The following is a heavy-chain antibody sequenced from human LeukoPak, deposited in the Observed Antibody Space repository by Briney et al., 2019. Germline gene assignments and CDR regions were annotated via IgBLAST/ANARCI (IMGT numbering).Heavy chain of an antibody. Sequence: RASVKVSCKTSGGTFSSFAIAWVRQAPGQGLEWMAGIIPIFATTNYAQEFQGRVSLTADESTSTVYMELSSLRYDDTAVYYCARGPPLTFDHTPEGYYHYYMDVWGEGTTVTISS. CDR1: GGTFSSFA. J-gene: IGHJ6*03. D-gene: IGHD1-14*01. CDR2: IIPIFATT. V-gene: IGHV1-69*13. CDR3: ARGPPLTFDHTPEGYYHYYMDV.